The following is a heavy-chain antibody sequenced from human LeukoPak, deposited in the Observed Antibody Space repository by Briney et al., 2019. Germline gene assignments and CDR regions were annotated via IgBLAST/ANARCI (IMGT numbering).Heavy chain of an antibody. V-gene: IGHV4-34*01. Sequence: SETLSLTCAVYGGSFSGYYWSWIRQPPGKGLEWIGEINHSGSTNYNPSLKSRVTISVDTSKNQFSLKLSSVTAADTAVYYCASRESWSARSRIDYWGQGTLVTVSS. CDR3: ASRESWSARSRIDY. D-gene: IGHD3-10*01. CDR1: GGSFSGYY. CDR2: INHSGST. J-gene: IGHJ4*02.